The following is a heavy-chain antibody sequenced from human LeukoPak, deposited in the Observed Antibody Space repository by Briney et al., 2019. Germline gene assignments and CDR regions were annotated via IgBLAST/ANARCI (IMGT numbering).Heavy chain of an antibody. J-gene: IGHJ4*02. D-gene: IGHD6-19*01. CDR2: LSGSDGTT. Sequence: GGSLRLSCAASGFAFGNYWMSWVRQAPGKGLEWVSTLSGSDGTTYYAGSVKGRFTVSRDNTKNTFYLQMNSLRAEDTAVYYCAKRAPLYSSTPGNYFDSWGQGTLVTVSS. CDR3: AKRAPLYSSTPGNYFDS. CDR1: GFAFGNYW. V-gene: IGHV3-23*01.